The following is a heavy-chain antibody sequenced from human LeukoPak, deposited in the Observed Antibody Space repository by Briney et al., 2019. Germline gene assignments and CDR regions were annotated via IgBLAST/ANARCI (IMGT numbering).Heavy chain of an antibody. D-gene: IGHD5-24*01. J-gene: IGHJ4*02. Sequence: SETLSLTCTVSGGSISSGSYYWSWIRQPAGQGLEYIGRMYTSGSTNYNPSLKSRVTISVDTSKNQFSLKLSSVTAADTAVYYCARDECRDGYNWAECYFDYWGQGTLVTVSS. V-gene: IGHV4-61*02. CDR2: MYTSGST. CDR1: GGSISSGSYY. CDR3: ARDECRDGYNWAECYFDY.